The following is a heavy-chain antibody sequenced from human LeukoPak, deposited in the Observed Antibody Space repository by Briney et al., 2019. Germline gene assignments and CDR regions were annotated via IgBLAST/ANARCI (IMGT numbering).Heavy chain of an antibody. CDR1: GGTFSSYT. J-gene: IGHJ4*02. D-gene: IGHD2-21*02. V-gene: IGHV1-69*10. CDR3: ASHGQAYCGGDCYFDY. CDR2: IIPILGIA. Sequence: GASVKLSCKASGGTFSSYTISWVRQAPGQGLEWMGGIIPILGIANYAQKFQGRVTITADKSTSTAYMELSSLRSEDTAVYYCASHGQAYCGGDCYFDYWGQGTLVTVSS.